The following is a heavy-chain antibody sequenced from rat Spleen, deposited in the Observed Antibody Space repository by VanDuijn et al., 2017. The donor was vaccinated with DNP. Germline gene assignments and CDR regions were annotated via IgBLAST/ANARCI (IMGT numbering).Heavy chain of an antibody. CDR2: INKDSSTI. CDR3: AKGPNFGGWSDYFDY. J-gene: IGHJ2*01. CDR1: GFNFNDHW. Sequence: EVKLVESGGGLVQPGRSLKLSCAASGFNFNDHWMGWVRQAPGKGLEWIGQINKDSSTINYITSLKDKFTISRDNAQNTLYLQMNKLGTEDTGIYYCAKGPNFGGWSDYFDYWGRGVMVTVSS. D-gene: IGHD1-11*01. V-gene: IGHV4-2*01.